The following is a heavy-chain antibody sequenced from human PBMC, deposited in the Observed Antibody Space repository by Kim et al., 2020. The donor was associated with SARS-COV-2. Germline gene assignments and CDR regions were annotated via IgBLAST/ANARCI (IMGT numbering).Heavy chain of an antibody. CDR3: AKDAVTSPLYYYGMDV. Sequence: SWNGRFTTSRNNSKETLYLQMTSLRAEDTAVYYCAKDAVTSPLYYYGMDVWGQGTTVTVSS. J-gene: IGHJ6*02. D-gene: IGHD4-17*01. V-gene: IGHV3-23*01.